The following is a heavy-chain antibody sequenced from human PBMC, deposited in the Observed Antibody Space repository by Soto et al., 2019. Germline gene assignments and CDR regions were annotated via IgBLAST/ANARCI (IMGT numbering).Heavy chain of an antibody. CDR1: GGSFSGYY. D-gene: IGHD1-7*01. CDR2: INHSGST. V-gene: IGHV4-34*01. Sequence: SETLSLTCAVYGGSFSGYYWSWIRQPPGKGLEWIGEINHSGSTNYNPSLKSRVTISVDTSKNQFSLKLSSVTAADTAVYYCAARITGTTAFWGQGTLVTVSS. J-gene: IGHJ1*01. CDR3: AARITGTTAF.